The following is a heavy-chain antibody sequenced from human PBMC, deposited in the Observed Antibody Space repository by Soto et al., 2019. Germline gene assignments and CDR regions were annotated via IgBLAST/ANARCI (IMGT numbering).Heavy chain of an antibody. J-gene: IGHJ3*02. D-gene: IGHD3-3*01. CDR1: GGSISSYY. CDR3: ARWSNDFWSGYYPGAFDI. CDR2: IYYSGST. V-gene: IGHV4-59*01. Sequence: SETLSLTCTVSGGSISSYYWSWIRQPPGKGLEWIGYIYYSGSTNYNPSLKSRVTISVDTSKNQFSLKLSSVTAADTAVYYCARWSNDFWSGYYPGAFDIWGQGTMVTVSS.